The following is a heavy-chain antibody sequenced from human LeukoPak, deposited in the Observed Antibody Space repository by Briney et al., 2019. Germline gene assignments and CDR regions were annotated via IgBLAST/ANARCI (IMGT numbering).Heavy chain of an antibody. J-gene: IGHJ4*02. Sequence: PSETLSLTCTVSGGSISSSSYYWGWIRQPPGKGLEWIGSIYHSGSTYYNPSLKSRVTISVDTSKNQFSLKLSSVTAADTAVYYCAREYQLLGAYDYWGQGTLVTVSS. CDR2: IYHSGST. CDR3: AREYQLLGAYDY. V-gene: IGHV4-39*07. D-gene: IGHD2-2*01. CDR1: GGSISSSSYY.